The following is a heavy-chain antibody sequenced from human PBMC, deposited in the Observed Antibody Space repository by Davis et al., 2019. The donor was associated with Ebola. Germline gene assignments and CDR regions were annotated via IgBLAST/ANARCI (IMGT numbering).Heavy chain of an antibody. CDR3: ARSLRYYDSSGYYYYFDY. CDR2: MNPNSGNT. J-gene: IGHJ4*02. V-gene: IGHV1-8*01. Sequence: AASVKVSCKASGYTFTSYDINWVRQATGQGLEWMGWMNPNSGNTGYAQKFQGRVTMTRNTSISTAYMELSSLSSEDTAVYYCARSLRYYDSSGYYYYFDYWGQGTLVTVSS. D-gene: IGHD3-22*01. CDR1: GYTFTSYD.